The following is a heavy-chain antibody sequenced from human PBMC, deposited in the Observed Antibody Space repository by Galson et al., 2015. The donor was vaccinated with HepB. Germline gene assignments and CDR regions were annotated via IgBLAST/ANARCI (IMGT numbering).Heavy chain of an antibody. J-gene: IGHJ6*02. CDR1: GGTFSSYT. Sequence: SVKVSCKASGGTFSSYTISWVRQAPGQGLEWMGRIIPILGIANYAQKFQGRVTITADKSTSTAYMELSSLRSEDTAVYYCAREGKSGYSSSTQMDVWGQGTTVTVSS. CDR3: AREGKSGYSSSTQMDV. V-gene: IGHV1-69*04. CDR2: IIPILGIA. D-gene: IGHD5-12*01.